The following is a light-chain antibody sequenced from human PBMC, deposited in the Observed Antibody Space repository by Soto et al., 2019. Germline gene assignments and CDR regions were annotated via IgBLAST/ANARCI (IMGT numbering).Light chain of an antibody. CDR3: SSYTTSSPLGV. J-gene: IGLJ1*01. CDR2: DVS. CDR1: SSDVGGYEY. V-gene: IGLV2-14*03. Sequence: QSVLTQPASVSGSPGQSITISCTGTSSDVGGYEYVSWYQQHPGKAPKRIIYDVSDRPSGVSNRFSGSKSGNTASLATSGLQAEDEADYYCSSYTTSSPLGVFGTGTKVTVL.